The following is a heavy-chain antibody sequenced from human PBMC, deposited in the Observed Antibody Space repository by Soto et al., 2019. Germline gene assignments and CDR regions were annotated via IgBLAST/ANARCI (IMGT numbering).Heavy chain of an antibody. J-gene: IGHJ6*02. Sequence: ETXSLTCTVXXASXXXXXXXXXWIRQXPGKGLEWIGSIYYSGSTYYNPSLKSRVTISVDTSKNQFSLKLSSVTAADTALYYCARLNAGTTYYYYGMDVWGQGTTVTVSS. CDR1: XASXXXXXXX. V-gene: IGHV4-39*01. CDR3: ARLNAGTTYYYYGMDV. D-gene: IGHD1-7*01. CDR2: IYYSGST.